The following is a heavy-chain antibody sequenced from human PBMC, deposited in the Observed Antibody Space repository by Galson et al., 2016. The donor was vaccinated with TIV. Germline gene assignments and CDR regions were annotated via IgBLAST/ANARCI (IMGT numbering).Heavy chain of an antibody. CDR3: ARGGWSGDPGDYHYYYMDV. CDR2: IIPIFKIT. D-gene: IGHD4-17*01. Sequence: SCKASGVTFNSYAITWVRQAPGQGLEWMGRIIPIFKITNNAEKFEGRITFTADESTNTASMELTNLRSEDTAVYYCARGGWSGDPGDYHYYYMDVWGKGTTVT. CDR1: GVTFNSYA. V-gene: IGHV1-69*15. J-gene: IGHJ6*03.